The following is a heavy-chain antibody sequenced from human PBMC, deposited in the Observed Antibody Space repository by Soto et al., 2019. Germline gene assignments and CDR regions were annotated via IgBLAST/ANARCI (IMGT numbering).Heavy chain of an antibody. CDR3: ARVSASGWHVNGRDYFDS. CDR1: GFTFSNYY. CDR2: ISSREVTV. V-gene: IGHV3-11*01. Sequence: QVQLVESGGGLVKPGGSLRLSCAASGFTFSNYYMTWIRQAQGKGLECLSYISSREVTVYYADSVKGRFTISRDNTKNSLYLQMTTLRDEDTAVYYCARVSASGWHVNGRDYFDSWGQGTLVTVSS. D-gene: IGHD6-19*01. J-gene: IGHJ4*02.